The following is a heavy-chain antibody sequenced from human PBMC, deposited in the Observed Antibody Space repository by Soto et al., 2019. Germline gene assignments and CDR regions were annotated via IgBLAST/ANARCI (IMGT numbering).Heavy chain of an antibody. D-gene: IGHD3-3*01. CDR2: IYYSGST. Sequence: QVQLQESGPGLVKPSQTLSLTCTVSGGSISSGDYYWSWIRQPPGKGLEWIGYIYYSGSTYYNPSLKSRVTISVDTSKHQFSLKLSSVTAADTAVYYCASANGYDFWSGYYGGGYYFDYWGQGTLVTVSS. J-gene: IGHJ4*02. CDR1: GGSISSGDYY. CDR3: ASANGYDFWSGYYGGGYYFDY. V-gene: IGHV4-30-4*01.